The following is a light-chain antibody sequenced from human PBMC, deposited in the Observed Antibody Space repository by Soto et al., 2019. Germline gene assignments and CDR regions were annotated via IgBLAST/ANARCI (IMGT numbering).Light chain of an antibody. CDR1: QWLVHRDGDTR. J-gene: IGKJ1*01. Sequence: VVLTQSPLARPAPPGQPAYSSFRSSQWLVHRDGDTRFSWYQQKPGQSPRRLIHAISNRDSGVPARFSGSGSGADFTLSISWVEAEDFATYYCQHSYTTPPWTFGQGTKVDIK. CDR3: QHSYTTPPWT. CDR2: AIS. V-gene: IGKV2-30*02.